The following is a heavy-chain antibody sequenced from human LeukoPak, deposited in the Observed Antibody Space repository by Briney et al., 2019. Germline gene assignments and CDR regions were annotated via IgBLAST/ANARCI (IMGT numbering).Heavy chain of an antibody. V-gene: IGHV4-59*08. Sequence: SETLSLTCSVSGGSISSYYWSWIRQPPGKGLEWIGYIYYSGRTSYNPSLKSRVTISVDTSKNQLSLKLSSVTAADTAVYFCARGPYSYDSSGAFDIWGQGTMVTVSS. D-gene: IGHD3-22*01. CDR3: ARGPYSYDSSGAFDI. CDR2: IYYSGRT. CDR1: GGSISSYY. J-gene: IGHJ3*02.